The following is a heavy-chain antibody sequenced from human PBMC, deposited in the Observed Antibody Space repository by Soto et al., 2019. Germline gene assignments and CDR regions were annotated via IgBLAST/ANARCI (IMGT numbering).Heavy chain of an antibody. J-gene: IGHJ6*02. CDR2: INAGNGNT. V-gene: IGHV1-3*01. Sequence: ASVKVSWKASGYTFTSYAMHWVRQAPGQRLEWMGWINAGNGNTKYSQKFQGRVTITRDTSASTAYMELSSLRSEDTAVYYCARDRTTSEGMDVWGQGTTVTVSS. CDR3: ARDRTTSEGMDV. CDR1: GYTFTSYA.